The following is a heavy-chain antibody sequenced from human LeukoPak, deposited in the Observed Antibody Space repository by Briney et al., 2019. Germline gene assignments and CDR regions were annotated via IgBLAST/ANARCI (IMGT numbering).Heavy chain of an antibody. J-gene: IGHJ4*02. D-gene: IGHD3-10*01. Sequence: GGSLRLSCAVSELTFSSYAMSWVRQTPGKGLEWVSGISASGHTPYYADSVKGRFTISRDNSKNTLYLQMNSLRAEDTAVFYCAKDFLRNMVLGFDYWGQGTLVTVSS. CDR1: ELTFSSYA. CDR2: ISASGHTP. CDR3: AKDFLRNMVLGFDY. V-gene: IGHV3-23*01.